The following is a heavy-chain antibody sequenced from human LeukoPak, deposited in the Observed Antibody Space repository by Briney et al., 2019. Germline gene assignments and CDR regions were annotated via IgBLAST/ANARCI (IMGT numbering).Heavy chain of an antibody. CDR1: GFTFSNAW. CDR3: ARFYGDNPTDAFDI. V-gene: IGHV3-15*01. Sequence: GGSLRLSCAASGFTFSNAWMSWVRQAPGKGLEWVGRIKSKTDGGTTDYAAPVKGRFTISRDDSKNTLYLQMNSLRAEDTAVYYCARFYGDNPTDAFDIWGQGTMVTVSS. CDR2: IKSKTDGGTT. D-gene: IGHD4-17*01. J-gene: IGHJ3*02.